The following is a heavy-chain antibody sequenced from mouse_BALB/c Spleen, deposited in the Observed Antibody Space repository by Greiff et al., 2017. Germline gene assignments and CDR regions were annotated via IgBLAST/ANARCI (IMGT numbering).Heavy chain of an antibody. V-gene: IGHV5-17*02. CDR3: ARFGNYSFAY. CDR2: ISSGSSTI. Sequence: EVKVVESGGGLVQPGGSRKLSCAASGFTFSSFGMHWVRQAPEKGLEWVAYISSGSSTIYYADTVKGRFTISRDNPKNTLFLQMTSLRSEDTAMYYCARFGNYSFAYWGQGTLVTVSA. CDR1: GFTFSSFG. J-gene: IGHJ3*01. D-gene: IGHD2-1*01.